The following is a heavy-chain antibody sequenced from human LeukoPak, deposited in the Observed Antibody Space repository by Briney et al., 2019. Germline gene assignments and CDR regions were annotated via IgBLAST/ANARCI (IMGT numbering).Heavy chain of an antibody. Sequence: PSETLSLTCTVSGGSISSYYWSWIRQPPGMGLEWIGHIYYSGSTNYNPSLKSRVTISVDTSKNQFSLKLSSVTAADTAVYYCARDDVGGTRHQAFQHWGQGTLVTVSS. D-gene: IGHD1-26*01. J-gene: IGHJ1*01. CDR3: ARDDVGGTRHQAFQH. CDR2: IYYSGST. V-gene: IGHV4-59*12. CDR1: GGSISSYY.